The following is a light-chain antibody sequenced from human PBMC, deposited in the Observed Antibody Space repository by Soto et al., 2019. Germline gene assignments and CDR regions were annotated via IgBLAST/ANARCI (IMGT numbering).Light chain of an antibody. CDR2: EGS. CDR3: CSYAGSSTHV. Sequence: ALTQPASVSGSPGQSITISCTGTSSDVGSYNLVSWYQQHPGKAPKLMIYEGSKRPSGVSNRFSGSKSGNTASLTISGLQAEDEADYYCCSYAGSSTHVFGTGTKLTVL. V-gene: IGLV2-23*01. CDR1: SSDVGSYNL. J-gene: IGLJ1*01.